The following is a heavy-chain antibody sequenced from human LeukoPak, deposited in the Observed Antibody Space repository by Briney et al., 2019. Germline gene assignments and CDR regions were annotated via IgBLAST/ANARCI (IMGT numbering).Heavy chain of an antibody. CDR1: GFTFSSYW. CDR3: ARDLYSGDCPDY. D-gene: IGHD1-26*01. J-gene: IGHJ4*02. CDR2: IDSAGSRT. Sequence: GGSLRLSCAASGFTFSSYWMHWVRQAPGKGLVWVSRIDSAGSRTSYADSVKDRFTISRDNAKNTLYLQMNSLRAEDTAVYYCARDLYSGDCPDYWGQGTQVTVSS. V-gene: IGHV3-74*01.